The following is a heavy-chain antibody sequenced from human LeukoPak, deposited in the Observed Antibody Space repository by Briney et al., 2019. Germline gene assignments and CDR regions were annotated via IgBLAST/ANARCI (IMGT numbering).Heavy chain of an antibody. Sequence: PGGSLRLSCAASGFTFSSYWMHWVRQAPGKGLEWVSYISSSGGTIYYADSVKGRFTISRDNAKNSLYLQMNSLRAEDTAVYYCARGNYGDYARSSFDYWGQGTLVTVSS. CDR1: GFTFSSYW. CDR3: ARGNYGDYARSSFDY. D-gene: IGHD4-17*01. CDR2: ISSSGGTI. J-gene: IGHJ4*02. V-gene: IGHV3-48*04.